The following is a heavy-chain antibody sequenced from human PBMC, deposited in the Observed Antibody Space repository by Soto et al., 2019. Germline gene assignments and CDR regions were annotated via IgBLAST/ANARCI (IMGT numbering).Heavy chain of an antibody. J-gene: IGHJ3*02. Sequence: ASVKVSCKASGYTFTGYYMHWVRQAPGQGLEWMGWINPNSGGTNYAQKFQGWVTMTRDTSISTAYMELSRLRSDDTAVYYCAREGTFNWEYAFDIWGQGTMVTVSS. CDR1: GYTFTGYY. CDR3: AREGTFNWEYAFDI. V-gene: IGHV1-2*04. D-gene: IGHD7-27*01. CDR2: INPNSGGT.